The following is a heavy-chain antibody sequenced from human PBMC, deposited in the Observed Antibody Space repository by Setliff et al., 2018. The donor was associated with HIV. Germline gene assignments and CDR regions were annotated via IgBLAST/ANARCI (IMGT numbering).Heavy chain of an antibody. CDR1: GYSLANYA. CDR2: MSGNNGDT. D-gene: IGHD1-1*01. CDR3: ARQLSNSFDY. J-gene: IGHJ4*02. V-gene: IGHV1-18*04. Sequence: GASVKVSCKASGYSLANYAISWVRQVPGHGLEWMGWMSGNNGDTKSAPKVQGRLTLATDISTGTAYMELMSLTSDDTAVYYCARQLSNSFDYWGQGALVTVSS.